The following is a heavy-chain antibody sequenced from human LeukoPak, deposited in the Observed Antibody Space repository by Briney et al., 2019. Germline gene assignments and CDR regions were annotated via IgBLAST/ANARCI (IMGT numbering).Heavy chain of an antibody. CDR3: ARDTGYSNYESYYYYGMDV. D-gene: IGHD4-11*01. CDR2: IKQDGSEK. Sequence: GGSLRLSCAVSGFTFSSYWMSWVRQAPGKGLEWVANIKQDGSEKYYVDSVKGRFTISRDNAKNSLYLQMNSLRAEDTAVYYCARDTGYSNYESYYYYGMDVWGQGTTVTVSS. V-gene: IGHV3-7*01. J-gene: IGHJ6*02. CDR1: GFTFSSYW.